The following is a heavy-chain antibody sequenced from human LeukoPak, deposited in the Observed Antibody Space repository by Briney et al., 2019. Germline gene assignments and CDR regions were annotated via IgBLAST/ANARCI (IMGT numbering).Heavy chain of an antibody. V-gene: IGHV1-2*04. Sequence: ASVKVSCKASGYTFTGYYMHWVRQAPGQGLEWMGWINPNSGGTNYAQKFQGWVTMTRGTSISTAYMELSRLRSDDTAVYYCARGVGATHEFDYWGQGTLVTVSS. CDR2: INPNSGGT. D-gene: IGHD1-26*01. J-gene: IGHJ4*02. CDR1: GYTFTGYY. CDR3: ARGVGATHEFDY.